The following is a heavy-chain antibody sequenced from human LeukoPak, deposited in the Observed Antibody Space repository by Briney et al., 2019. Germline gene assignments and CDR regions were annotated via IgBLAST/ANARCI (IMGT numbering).Heavy chain of an antibody. V-gene: IGHV1-18*01. CDR1: GFTFSRYG. D-gene: IGHD3-10*01. Sequence: APVKGSCKASGFTFSRYGLTLGRQGPGQGVGGMGWINTYNGETDYGQNVRGGLTMTADTSTSTVYMELRSLTSDDTAVYYCATSMVRGPFDVWGQGTKVIVSS. J-gene: IGHJ3*01. CDR3: ATSMVRGPFDV. CDR2: INTYNGET.